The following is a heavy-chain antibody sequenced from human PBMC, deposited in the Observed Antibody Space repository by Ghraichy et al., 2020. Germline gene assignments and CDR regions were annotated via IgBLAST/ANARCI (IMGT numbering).Heavy chain of an antibody. CDR2: IWYDGSNK. V-gene: IGHV3-33*01. J-gene: IGHJ3*02. CDR1: GFTFSSYG. D-gene: IGHD3-10*01. Sequence: GGSLRLSCAASGFTFSSYGMHWVRQAPGKGLEWVAVIWYDGSNKYYADSVKGRFTISRDNSKNTLYLQMNSLRAEDTAVYYCARDSEPGPNAFDIWGQGTMVTVSS. CDR3: ARDSEPGPNAFDI.